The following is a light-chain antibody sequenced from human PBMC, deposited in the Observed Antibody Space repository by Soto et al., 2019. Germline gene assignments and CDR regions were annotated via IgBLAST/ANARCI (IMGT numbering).Light chain of an antibody. J-gene: IGKJ1*01. Sequence: EIVLTQSPGTLSLSPGERATLSCRASQSVSSNFLAWYQQKPGQAPRLLIYGASSRAPGIPDRFSGSGSGTDFTLTISRLEPEDFAVYYCQQYGSSPGTFGQGTKVDIK. CDR2: GAS. V-gene: IGKV3-20*01. CDR1: QSVSSNF. CDR3: QQYGSSPGT.